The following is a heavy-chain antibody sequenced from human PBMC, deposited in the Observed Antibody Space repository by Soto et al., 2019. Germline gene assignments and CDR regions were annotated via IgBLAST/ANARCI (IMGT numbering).Heavy chain of an antibody. D-gene: IGHD4-4*01. Sequence: GGSLRLSCAASGFTFSGYWMSWVRQAPGKGLEWVANIKQDGSEKYYVDSVKGRFTISRDNAKNSLYLQMNSLRAEDTAVYYCARIYSNHDPYFDYWGQGTLVTVSS. CDR3: ARIYSNHDPYFDY. CDR2: IKQDGSEK. J-gene: IGHJ4*02. CDR1: GFTFSGYW. V-gene: IGHV3-7*01.